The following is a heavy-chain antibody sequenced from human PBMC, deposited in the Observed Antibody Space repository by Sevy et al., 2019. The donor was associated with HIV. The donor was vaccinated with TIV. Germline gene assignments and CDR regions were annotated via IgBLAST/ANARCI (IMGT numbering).Heavy chain of an antibody. Sequence: GGSLRLSCAASGFTFSSFCMHWVRQAPGKGLEWVATISYDGSNEHYADSVKGRFTISRDNSNNALYLQMNSLRAEDTAVYYCALERLSSNVAEYFQNWGQGTLVTVSS. D-gene: IGHD1-1*01. CDR2: ISYDGSNE. CDR1: GFTFSSFC. CDR3: ALERLSSNVAEYFQN. J-gene: IGHJ1*01. V-gene: IGHV3-30-3*01.